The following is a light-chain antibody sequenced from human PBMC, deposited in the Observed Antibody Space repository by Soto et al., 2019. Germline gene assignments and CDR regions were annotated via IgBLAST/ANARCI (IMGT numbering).Light chain of an antibody. Sequence: NFMLTQPHSVSESPGKTVTISCTRSSGSIASNYVQWYQQRPGSAPTTVIYDDNQRPSGVPDRFSGSIDSSSNSASLAISGLKTEDEADDYCQSYDSSNVVFGGGTKLTVL. J-gene: IGLJ2*01. V-gene: IGLV6-57*04. CDR2: DDN. CDR3: QSYDSSNVV. CDR1: SGSIASNY.